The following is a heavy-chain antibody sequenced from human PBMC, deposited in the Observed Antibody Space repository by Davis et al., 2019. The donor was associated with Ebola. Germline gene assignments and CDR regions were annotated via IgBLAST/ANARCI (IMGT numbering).Heavy chain of an antibody. D-gene: IGHD3-10*01. J-gene: IGHJ6*02. CDR1: GYTITGYY. V-gene: IGHV1-2*02. Sequence: ASVKVSCKASGYTITGYYMHWVRQAPGQGLEWMGWINPNSGGTNYAQKFQGRVTMTRDTSISTAYMELSRLRSDDTAVYYCARGVLLWFGEFLGYGMDVWGQGTTVTVSS. CDR2: INPNSGGT. CDR3: ARGVLLWFGEFLGYGMDV.